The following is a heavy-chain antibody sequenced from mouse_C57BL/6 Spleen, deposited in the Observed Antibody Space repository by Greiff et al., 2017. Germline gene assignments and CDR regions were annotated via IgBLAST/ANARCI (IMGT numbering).Heavy chain of an antibody. V-gene: IGHV5-9-1*02. J-gene: IGHJ3*01. CDR3: TRDDGYHQAWFAY. CDR1: GFTFSSYA. Sequence: EVQGVESGEGLVKPGGSLKLSCAASGFTFSSYAMSWVRQTPEKRLEWVAYISSGGDYIYYADTVKSRFTISRDNARNTLYLQMSSLKSEDTAMCYCTRDDGYHQAWFAYWGQGTLVTVSA. D-gene: IGHD2-3*01. CDR2: ISSGGDYI.